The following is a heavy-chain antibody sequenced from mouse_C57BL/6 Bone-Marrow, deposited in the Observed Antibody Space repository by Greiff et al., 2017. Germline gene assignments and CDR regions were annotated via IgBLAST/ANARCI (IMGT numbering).Heavy chain of an antibody. CDR1: GFSLTSYG. V-gene: IGHV2-4*01. J-gene: IGHJ2*01. CDR2: IWSGGST. Sequence: QVQLKQSGPGLVQPSQSLSITCTVSGFSLTSYGVHWVRQPPGKGLEWLGVIWSGGSTDYNAAFISRLSISKDNSKSQVFFKMNSLQADDTAIYYCAKNSDGYYPYYFDYWGQGTTLTVSS. CDR3: AKNSDGYYPYYFDY. D-gene: IGHD2-3*01.